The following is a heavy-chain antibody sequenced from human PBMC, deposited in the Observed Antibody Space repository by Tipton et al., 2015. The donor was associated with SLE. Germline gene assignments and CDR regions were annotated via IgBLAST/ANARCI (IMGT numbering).Heavy chain of an antibody. J-gene: IGHJ4*02. V-gene: IGHV4-39*07. CDR2: IYYSGST. CDR3: ARVCDFWSGFLGH. D-gene: IGHD3-3*01. CDR1: GGSISSSSYY. Sequence: LRLSCTVSGGSISSSSYYWGWIRQPPGKGLEWIGSIYYSGSTYYNPSLKSRVTISVDTSKNQFSLKLSSVTAADTAVYYCARVCDFWSGFLGHWGQGTLVTVSS.